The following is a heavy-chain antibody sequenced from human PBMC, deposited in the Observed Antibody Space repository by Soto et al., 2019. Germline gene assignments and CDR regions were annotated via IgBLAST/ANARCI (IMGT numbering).Heavy chain of an antibody. CDR1: GFTFSDYY. V-gene: IGHV3-11*01. J-gene: IGHJ4*01. CDR2: ISSSGSTI. D-gene: IGHD6-19*01. CDR3: VKAKSSGWIYYFDY. Sequence: GGSLRLSCAASGFTFSDYYMSWIRQAPGKGLEWVSYISSSGSTIYYADSVKCRFTISRDNSKNSLYLQMHSLRNEDTGLYYCVKAKSSGWIYYFDYWGHGTLDTVSS.